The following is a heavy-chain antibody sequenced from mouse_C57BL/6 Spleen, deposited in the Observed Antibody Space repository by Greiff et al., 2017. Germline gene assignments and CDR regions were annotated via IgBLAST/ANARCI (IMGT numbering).Heavy chain of an antibody. CDR1: GFTFSSYA. V-gene: IGHV5-4*01. J-gene: IGHJ2*01. CDR2: ISDGGSYT. CDR3: ARDRITTVVVSYYFDD. D-gene: IGHD1-1*01. Sequence: EVKLVESGGGLVKPGGSLKLSCAASGFTFSSYAMSWVRQTPEKRLEWVATISDGGSYTYYPDNVKGRFTISRDNAKNNLYLQMSHLKSEDTAMYYCARDRITTVVVSYYFDDWGQGTTRTVSS.